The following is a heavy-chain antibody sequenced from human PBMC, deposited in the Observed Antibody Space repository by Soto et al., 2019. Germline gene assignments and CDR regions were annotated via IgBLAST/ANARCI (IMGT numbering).Heavy chain of an antibody. CDR2: IYYSGST. CDR3: ARMDSSHVDY. D-gene: IGHD6-13*01. CDR1: GGSISSGGYY. Sequence: SETLSLTCTVSGGSISSGGYYWSWIRQHPGKGLEWIGYIYYSGSTYYNPSLKSRVTISVDTSKNQFSLKLSSVTAADTAVYYCARMDSSHVDYWGQGTLVTVSS. J-gene: IGHJ4*02. V-gene: IGHV4-31*03.